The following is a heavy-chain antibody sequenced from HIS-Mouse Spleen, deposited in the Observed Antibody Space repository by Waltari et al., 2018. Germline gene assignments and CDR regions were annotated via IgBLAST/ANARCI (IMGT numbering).Heavy chain of an antibody. Sequence: EVQLVESGGGLVKPGGSLRLSCAASGFTFSSYSMNWVRQAPGKGLEWVSSISSSSSYIYYADSVKGRVTISRDNAKNSLYLQMNSLRAEDTAVYYCARDLELDAFDIWGQGTMVTVSS. V-gene: IGHV3-21*01. CDR2: ISSSSSYI. CDR3: ARDLELDAFDI. D-gene: IGHD1-1*01. CDR1: GFTFSSYS. J-gene: IGHJ3*02.